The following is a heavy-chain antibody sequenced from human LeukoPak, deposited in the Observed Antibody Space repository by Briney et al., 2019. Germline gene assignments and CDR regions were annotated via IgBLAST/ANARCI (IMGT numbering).Heavy chain of an antibody. D-gene: IGHD2-15*01. CDR1: RGSISSYY. CDR2: IYYSGST. V-gene: IGHV4-59*12. J-gene: IGHJ4*02. Sequence: PAETLSLTCTVSRGSISSYYWSWIRQPPGKGLEWIGYIYYSGSTNYNPSLRSRVTISVDTSKNQFSLKLISVTAADTAVYYCARVYCSGASCYSGFDYWGQGTLVTVSS. CDR3: ARVYCSGASCYSGFDY.